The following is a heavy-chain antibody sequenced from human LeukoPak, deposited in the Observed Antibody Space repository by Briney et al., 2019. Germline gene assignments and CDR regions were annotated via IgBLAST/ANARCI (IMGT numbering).Heavy chain of an antibody. Sequence: PSETLPLTCTVSGGSISTYYWSWIRQPPGKGLEWIGYIYSSGGTNYNPSLESRVTISVDMSKNQFSLKLRSVTAADTAVYYCARHAYYYDTSGYLPYYFDYWGQGALLTVSS. V-gene: IGHV4-59*08. CDR2: IYSSGGT. CDR3: ARHAYYYDTSGYLPYYFDY. D-gene: IGHD3-22*01. CDR1: GGSISTYY. J-gene: IGHJ4*02.